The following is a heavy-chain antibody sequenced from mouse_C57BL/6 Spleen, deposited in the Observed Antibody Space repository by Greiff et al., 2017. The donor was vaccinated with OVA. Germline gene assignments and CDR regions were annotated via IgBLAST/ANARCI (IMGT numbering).Heavy chain of an antibody. D-gene: IGHD2-1*01. V-gene: IGHV1-80*01. CDR1: GYAFSSYW. Sequence: QVQLQQSGAELVKPGASVQISCKASGYAFSSYWLNWVKQRPGKGLEWIGQIYPGDGDTNYNGKFKGKATLTADKSSSTAYMQLSSLTSEDSAVYFCARGDYGNSHYAMDYWGQGTSVTVSS. CDR2: IYPGDGDT. CDR3: ARGDYGNSHYAMDY. J-gene: IGHJ4*01.